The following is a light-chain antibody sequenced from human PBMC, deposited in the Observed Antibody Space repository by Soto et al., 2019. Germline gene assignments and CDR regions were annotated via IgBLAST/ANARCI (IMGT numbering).Light chain of an antibody. CDR2: EVT. CDR1: SSDFGGNNY. Sequence: QSALTQPPSASGSPGQSVTISCTGTSSDFGGNNYVSWYQQHPGKAPKLIIYEVTKRPSGVPDRFSGSMSGNTASLTVSGLQAEDEADYYCTSKGGSYSDLIFGGGTKLTVL. V-gene: IGLV2-8*01. J-gene: IGLJ2*01. CDR3: TSKGGSYSDLI.